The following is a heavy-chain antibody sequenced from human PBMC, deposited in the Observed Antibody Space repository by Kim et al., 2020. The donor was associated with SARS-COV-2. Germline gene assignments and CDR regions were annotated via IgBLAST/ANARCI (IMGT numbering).Heavy chain of an antibody. CDR2: RI. J-gene: IGHJ6*02. V-gene: IGHV3-9*01. CDR3: AKGVDGMDV. Sequence: RIGYADSVKVRFTNSRDNAKNSLYLQMNSLRAEDTALYYCAKGVDGMDVWGQGTTVTVSS.